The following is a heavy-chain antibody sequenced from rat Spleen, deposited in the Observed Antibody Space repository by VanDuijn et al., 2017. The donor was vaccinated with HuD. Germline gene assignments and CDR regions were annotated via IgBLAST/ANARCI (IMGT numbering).Heavy chain of an antibody. V-gene: IGHV3-3*01. CDR1: GYSITSGYR. J-gene: IGHJ4*01. Sequence: EVQLQESGPGLVKPSQSLSLTCSVTGYSITSGYRWNWIRKFPGNRLEWMGFIDSAGSTNCNPSLKSRISITGDTSKNQFFLQVNSIATEDTATYYCTRGYVMDAWGQGASVTVSS. CDR2: IDSAGST. CDR3: TRGYVMDA.